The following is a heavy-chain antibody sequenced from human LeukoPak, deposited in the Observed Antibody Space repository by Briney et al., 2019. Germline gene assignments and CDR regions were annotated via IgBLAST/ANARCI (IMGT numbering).Heavy chain of an antibody. V-gene: IGHV4-59*08. J-gene: IGHJ4*02. CDR2: IYYSGSA. D-gene: IGHD3-3*01. Sequence: SETLSLTCTVSGGSISSYYWSWIRHPPGKGLEWIGYIYYSGSAIYSPSLKSRVTISVDTSKNQFSLRLSSVTAADTAVYYCARGPEWYYFDYWGQGTLVTVSS. CDR3: ARGPEWYYFDY. CDR1: GGSISSYY.